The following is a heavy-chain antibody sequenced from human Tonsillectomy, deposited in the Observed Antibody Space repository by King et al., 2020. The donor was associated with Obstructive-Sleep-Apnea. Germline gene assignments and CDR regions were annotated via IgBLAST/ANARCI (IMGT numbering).Heavy chain of an antibody. J-gene: IGHJ5*02. V-gene: IGHV4-31*03. CDR3: ARAYGSGRNWFDP. Sequence: QLQESGPGLVKPSQTLSLTCTVSGGSISSGGYYWSWIGQHPGKCLEGIGYIYFSGSTSYNPSLKSRVTISVDTSKNQFSLKLSSVTAADTAVYYCARAYGSGRNWFDPWGQGTLVTVSS. CDR2: IYFSGST. D-gene: IGHD3-10*01. CDR1: GGSISSGGYY.